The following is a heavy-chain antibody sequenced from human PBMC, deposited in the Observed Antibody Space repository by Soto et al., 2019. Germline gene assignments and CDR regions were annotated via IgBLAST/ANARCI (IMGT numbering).Heavy chain of an antibody. V-gene: IGHV1-69*13. CDR2: IIPIFGTA. CDR3: ARVGDSSGYGAFEI. CDR1: GGTFSSYA. Sequence: ASVKVSCKASGGTFSSYAISWVRQAPGQGLEWMGGIIPIFGTANYAQKFQGRVTITADESTSTAYMELSSLRSEDTAVYYCARVGDSSGYGAFEIRGQGTTVTVSS. D-gene: IGHD3-22*01. J-gene: IGHJ3*02.